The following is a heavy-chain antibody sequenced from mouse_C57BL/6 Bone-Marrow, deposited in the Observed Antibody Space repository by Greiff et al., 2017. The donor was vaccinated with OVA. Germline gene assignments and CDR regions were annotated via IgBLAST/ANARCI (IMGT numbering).Heavy chain of an antibody. V-gene: IGHV1-42*01. CDR3: ARWNYYGSSYNFDY. CDR2: INPSTGGT. Sequence: EVQGVESGPELVKPGASVKISCKASGYSFTGYYMNWVKQSPEKSLEWIGEINPSTGGTTYNQKFKAKATLTVDKSSSTAYMQLKSLTSEDSAVYYCARWNYYGSSYNFDYWGQGTTLTVSS. D-gene: IGHD1-1*01. CDR1: GYSFTGYY. J-gene: IGHJ2*01.